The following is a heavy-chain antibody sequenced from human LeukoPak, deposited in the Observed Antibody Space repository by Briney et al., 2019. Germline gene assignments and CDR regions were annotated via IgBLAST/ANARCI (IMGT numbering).Heavy chain of an antibody. CDR1: GFTFSSYW. V-gene: IGHV3-7*01. Sequence: GGSLRLPCAASGFTFSSYWMSWVRQAPGKGLEWVANIKQDGREKYYVDSVKGRFTIGRDNAKNSLYLQMNSLRAEDTAVYYCVLWFGELPDYWGQGTLVTVSS. D-gene: IGHD3-10*01. CDR3: VLWFGELPDY. CDR2: IKQDGREK. J-gene: IGHJ4*02.